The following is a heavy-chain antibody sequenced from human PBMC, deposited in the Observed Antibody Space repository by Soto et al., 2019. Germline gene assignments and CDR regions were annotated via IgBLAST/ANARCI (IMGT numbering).Heavy chain of an antibody. Sequence: SETLSLTCAVYGGSFSGYYWSWIRQPPGKGLEWIGEINHSGSTNYNPSLKSRVTISVDTSKNQFSLKLSSVTAADTAVYYCARLIMITFGGVIVRGDAFDIWGQGTMVTVSS. V-gene: IGHV4-34*01. CDR1: GGSFSGYY. CDR2: INHSGST. D-gene: IGHD3-16*02. CDR3: ARLIMITFGGVIVRGDAFDI. J-gene: IGHJ3*02.